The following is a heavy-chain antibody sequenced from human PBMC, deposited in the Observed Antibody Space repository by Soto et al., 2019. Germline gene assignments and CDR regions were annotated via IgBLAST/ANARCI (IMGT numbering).Heavy chain of an antibody. CDR2: IYWDDDK. V-gene: IGHV2-5*02. J-gene: IGHJ3*01. CDR3: AHSTRYGDYVL. D-gene: IGHD4-17*01. Sequence: QITLKESGPTLVKPTQTLTLTCTFSGFSLRTSGVGVGWIRQPPGKALEWLAHIYWDDDKRYSPSLKSRLAVNKATSKNQVVLTMTNMDPVDTARYYWAHSTRYGDYVLWGQGTMVIVSS. CDR1: GFSLRTSGVG.